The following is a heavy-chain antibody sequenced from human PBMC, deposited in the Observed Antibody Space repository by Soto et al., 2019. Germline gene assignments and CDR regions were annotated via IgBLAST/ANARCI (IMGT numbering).Heavy chain of an antibody. V-gene: IGHV4-30-2*01. CDR1: GGSINSGGYS. CDR2: IYHTGTT. Sequence: PSETLSLTCTVSGGSINSGGYSWTWIRQPPGKGLEWIGFIYHTGTTYYNPSLKSRVTISVDRSKNQFSLKLNSVTAADTAVYSCARGVNYYDSSGSSWFDPWGQGALVTVSS. D-gene: IGHD3-22*01. CDR3: ARGVNYYDSSGSSWFDP. J-gene: IGHJ5*02.